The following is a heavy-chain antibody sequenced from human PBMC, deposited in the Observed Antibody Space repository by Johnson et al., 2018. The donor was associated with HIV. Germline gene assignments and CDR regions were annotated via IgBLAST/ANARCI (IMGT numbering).Heavy chain of an antibody. Sequence: QMLLVESGGGVVQPGRSLKLACAASGFTFSAYGMYWVRQSPVKGLEWVAVISYDGSNKYYADSVKGRFTISRDNSKNTLYLQMNSLRAEDTAVYYCARTSCSGASCLGYDPFEVWGQGTMVTVSS. J-gene: IGHJ3*01. V-gene: IGHV3-30*03. CDR1: GFTFSAYG. CDR3: ARTSCSGASCLGYDPFEV. CDR2: ISYDGSNK. D-gene: IGHD2-15*01.